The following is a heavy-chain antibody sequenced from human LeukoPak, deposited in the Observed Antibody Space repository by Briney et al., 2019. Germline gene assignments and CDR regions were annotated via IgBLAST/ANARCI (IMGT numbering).Heavy chain of an antibody. Sequence: SETLSLTCAVYGGSFSGYYWSWIRQPPGKGLEWIGEINHSGSTNYNPSLKSRVTISVDTSKNQFSLKLSSVTAADTAVYYCARGRYYDFWSGYYGGSYFDYWGQGTLVTVSS. V-gene: IGHV4-34*01. D-gene: IGHD3-3*01. CDR2: INHSGST. CDR3: ARGRYYDFWSGYYGGSYFDY. CDR1: GGSFSGYY. J-gene: IGHJ4*02.